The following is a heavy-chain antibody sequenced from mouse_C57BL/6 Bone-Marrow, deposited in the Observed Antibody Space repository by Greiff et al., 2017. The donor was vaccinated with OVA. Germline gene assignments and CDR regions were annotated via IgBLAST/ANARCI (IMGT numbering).Heavy chain of an antibody. V-gene: IGHV1-55*01. D-gene: IGHD3-1*01. J-gene: IGHJ3*01. CDR3: ARIFSAWFAY. CDR1: GYTFTSYW. Sequence: VQLQQPGAELVKPGASVKMSCKASGYTFTSYWITWVKQRPGQGLEWIGDIYPGSGSTNYNEKFKSKATLTADTSSSTAYMQLSSLTSEDSAVYYCARIFSAWFAYWGQGTLVTVSA. CDR2: IYPGSGST.